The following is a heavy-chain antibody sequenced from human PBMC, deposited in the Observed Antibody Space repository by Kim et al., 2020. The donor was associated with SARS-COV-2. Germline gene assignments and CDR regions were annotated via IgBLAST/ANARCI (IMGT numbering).Heavy chain of an antibody. CDR2: IGSSGSNT. CDR3: ARALIAGFKGACAFDI. J-gene: IGHJ3*02. D-gene: IGHD2-15*01. V-gene: IGHV3-21*04. CDR1: GFTFSDFA. Sequence: GGSLRLSCATSGFTFSDFAMNWFRQAPGKGLEWVSSIGSSGSNTYYAESVKDRFTISRDNAKNSVYLQMSSLRVEDTAVYYCARALIAGFKGACAFDIWG.